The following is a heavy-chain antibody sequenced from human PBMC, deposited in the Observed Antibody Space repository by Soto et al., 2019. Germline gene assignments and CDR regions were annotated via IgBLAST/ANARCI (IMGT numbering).Heavy chain of an antibody. CDR1: GGSISSSSYY. CDR3: ARLNDFWSGSDY. J-gene: IGHJ4*02. V-gene: IGHV4-39*01. Sequence: QLQLQESGPGLVKPSETLSLTCTVSGGSISSSSYYWGWIRQPPGKGLEWIGSIYYSGSTYYNPSLKSRVTISVDTSKNQFSLKLSSVTAADTAVYYCARLNDFWSGSDYWGQGTLVTVSS. D-gene: IGHD3-3*01. CDR2: IYYSGST.